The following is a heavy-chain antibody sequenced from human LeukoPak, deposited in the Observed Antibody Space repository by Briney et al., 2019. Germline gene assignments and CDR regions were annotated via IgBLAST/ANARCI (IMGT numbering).Heavy chain of an antibody. D-gene: IGHD2-8*01. Sequence: ASVTVSRKASGGTFISYAISWVRQAPGQGLEWMGRIIPIFGIANYEQKFQGRVTITADKSTSTAYMELSSLRSEDTAVYYCASPTQGYCTNGVCSETDYWGQGTLVTVSS. CDR1: GGTFISYA. V-gene: IGHV1-69*04. CDR2: IIPIFGIA. CDR3: ASPTQGYCTNGVCSETDY. J-gene: IGHJ4*02.